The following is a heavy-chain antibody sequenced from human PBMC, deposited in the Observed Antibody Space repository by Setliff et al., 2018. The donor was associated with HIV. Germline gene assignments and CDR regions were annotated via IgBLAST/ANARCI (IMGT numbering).Heavy chain of an antibody. Sequence: SETLSLTCTVSGGSISSYYWSWIRRPPGKGLEWIGYIYYSGSTNYNPSLKSRVTMSVDTSKNQFSLRLSSVTAADTAVYYCARSPPTTFWSGYYLYYFDSWGQGTLVTVSS. J-gene: IGHJ4*02. CDR1: GGSISSYY. CDR2: IYYSGST. D-gene: IGHD3-3*01. V-gene: IGHV4-59*08. CDR3: ARSPPTTFWSGYYLYYFDS.